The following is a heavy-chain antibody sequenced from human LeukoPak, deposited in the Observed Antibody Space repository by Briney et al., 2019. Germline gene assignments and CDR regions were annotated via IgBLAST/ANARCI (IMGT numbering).Heavy chain of an antibody. CDR3: AKHPGPYGGNPFNS. J-gene: IGHJ4*02. CDR1: GFVFSNFA. D-gene: IGHD4-23*01. CDR2: IIGSSGST. Sequence: PGGSLRLSCGASGFVFSNFALSWVRQAPGKGLEWVSTIIGSSGSTFHAASVKGRFTVSRDNSNNTLFLHMHSLRVEDTAVYYCAKHPGPYGGNPFNSRGLGTLVTVSS. V-gene: IGHV3-23*01.